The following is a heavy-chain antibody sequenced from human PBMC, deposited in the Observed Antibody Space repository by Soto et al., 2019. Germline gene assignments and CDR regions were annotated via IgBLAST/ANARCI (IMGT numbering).Heavy chain of an antibody. D-gene: IGHD5-12*01. CDR1: GVPISTDDYY. V-gene: IGHV4-30-4*01. CDR3: AKTRARLGGYDMNWLAP. CDR2: IYYSGST. Sequence: SETLSLTCTVSGVPISTDDYYWTWIRQPPGKGLEWIGYIYYSGSTYYNWSLKRRVTISIDTSKNQFSLNLSSVTAAETAVYYCAKTRARLGGYDMNWLAPWGQGTMVTVSS. J-gene: IGHJ5*02.